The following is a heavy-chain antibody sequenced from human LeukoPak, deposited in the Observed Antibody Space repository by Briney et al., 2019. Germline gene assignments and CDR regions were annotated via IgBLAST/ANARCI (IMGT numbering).Heavy chain of an antibody. V-gene: IGHV3-21*04. CDR2: IRSSSSYI. J-gene: IGHJ4*02. Sequence: GSLRLSCAASGFTFSSYGMHWVRQAPGKGLEWVSSIRSSSSYIYYADSVKGRFTISRDNAKNSLYLQMNSLRAEDTAVYYCAREPYYDSSGYCLDYWGQGTLVTVSS. D-gene: IGHD3-22*01. CDR1: GFTFSSYG. CDR3: AREPYYDSSGYCLDY.